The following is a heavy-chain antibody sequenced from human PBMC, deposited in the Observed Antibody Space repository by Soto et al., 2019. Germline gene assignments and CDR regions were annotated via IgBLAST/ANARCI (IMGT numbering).Heavy chain of an antibody. D-gene: IGHD3-3*01. Sequence: SETLSLTCTISGGVIGSHYWTWIRQPAGKGLEWIGRIYGSGSTKYNPSLQSRVTMSLDTSKNQFSLRLESVTAADTAVYYCARGQRFSDWFDPWGQGTLVTVSS. CDR2: IYGSGST. V-gene: IGHV4-4*07. CDR1: GGVIGSHY. CDR3: ARGQRFSDWFDP. J-gene: IGHJ5*02.